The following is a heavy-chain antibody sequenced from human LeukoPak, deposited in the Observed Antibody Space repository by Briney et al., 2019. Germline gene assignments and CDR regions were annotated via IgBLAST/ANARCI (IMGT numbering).Heavy chain of an antibody. CDR3: ARGPLYCGGDCYFYGMDV. CDR2: ISYIGSA. CDR1: DDSFSSHY. V-gene: IGHV4-59*08. J-gene: IGHJ6*02. D-gene: IGHD2-21*01. Sequence: SETLSLTCAVSDDSFSSHYWTWIRQPPGKGLEWIGYISYIGSANYNPSLKSRVTISVDTSKNQFSLKLSSVTAADTAVYYCARGPLYCGGDCYFYGMDVWGQGTTVTVSS.